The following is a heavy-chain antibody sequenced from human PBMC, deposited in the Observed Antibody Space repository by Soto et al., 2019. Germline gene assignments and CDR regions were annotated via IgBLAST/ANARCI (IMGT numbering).Heavy chain of an antibody. J-gene: IGHJ6*02. CDR3: ARLDRYFDWLPTNYGMDV. V-gene: IGHV4-39*01. CDR2: IYYSGST. D-gene: IGHD3-9*01. CDR1: GGSISSSSYY. Sequence: SETLSLTCTVSGGSISSSSYYWGWIRQPPGKGLEWIGGIYYSGSTYYNPSLKSRVTISVDTSKNQFSLKLSSVTAADTAVYYCARLDRYFDWLPTNYGMDVWGQGTTVTV.